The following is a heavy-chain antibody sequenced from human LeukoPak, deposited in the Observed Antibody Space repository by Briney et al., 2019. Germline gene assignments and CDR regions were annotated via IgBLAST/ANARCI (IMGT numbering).Heavy chain of an antibody. D-gene: IGHD2-15*01. J-gene: IGHJ6*02. CDR2: ISAYNGNT. V-gene: IGHV1-18*01. CDR1: GYTFTSYG. CDR3: AREYCSGGSCYGMDV. Sequence: ASVKVSCKASGYTFTSYGISWVRQAPGQGLEWMGWISAYNGNTNYAQKLQGRVTMTTDTSTSTAYMELRSLRSDDTAVYYCAREYCSGGSCYGMDVWGQGTTVTVSS.